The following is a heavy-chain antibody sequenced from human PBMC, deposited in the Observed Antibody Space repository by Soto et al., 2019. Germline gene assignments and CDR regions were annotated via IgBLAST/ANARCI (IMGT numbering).Heavy chain of an antibody. CDR3: ARPTPQNYDFWSGYYGPRPQYAFDI. Sequence: ASVKVSCKASGYTFTSYGISWVRQAPGQGLEWMGWISAYNGNTNYAQKLQGRVTMTTDTSTSIAYMGLRSLRSDDTAVDYCARPTPQNYDFWSGYYGPRPQYAFDIWGQGTMVTVSS. J-gene: IGHJ3*02. CDR2: ISAYNGNT. V-gene: IGHV1-18*01. CDR1: GYTFTSYG. D-gene: IGHD3-3*01.